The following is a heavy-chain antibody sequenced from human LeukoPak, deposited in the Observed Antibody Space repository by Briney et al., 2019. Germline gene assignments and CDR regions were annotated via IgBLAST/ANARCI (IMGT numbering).Heavy chain of an antibody. CDR2: INHSGST. D-gene: IGHD3-3*01. CDR3: ARGRKYYDFWSGYPIPYYFDY. Sequence: GSLRLSCAASGFTFSNAWMSWVRQPPGKGLEWIGEINHSGSTNYNPSLKSRVTISVDTSKNQFSLKLSSVTAADTAVYYCARGRKYYDFWSGYPIPYYFDYWGQGTLVTVSS. J-gene: IGHJ4*02. CDR1: GFTFSNAW. V-gene: IGHV4-34*01.